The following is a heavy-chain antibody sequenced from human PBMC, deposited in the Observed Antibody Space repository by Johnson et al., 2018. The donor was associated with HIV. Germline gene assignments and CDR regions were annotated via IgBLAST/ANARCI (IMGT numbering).Heavy chain of an antibody. Sequence: QVQLVESGGGLVQPGGSLRLSCAASGFTFSDYYMSWIRQAPGKGLVWVSRINSDGSSTSYADSVKGRFTISRDNAKNSLYLQMGSLRAEDMAVYYCARDGQWGSTTWYSAFDIWGQGTRVTVSS. CDR3: ARDGQWGSTTWYSAFDI. J-gene: IGHJ3*02. CDR2: INSDGSST. CDR1: GFTFSDYY. D-gene: IGHD6-13*01. V-gene: IGHV3-11*04.